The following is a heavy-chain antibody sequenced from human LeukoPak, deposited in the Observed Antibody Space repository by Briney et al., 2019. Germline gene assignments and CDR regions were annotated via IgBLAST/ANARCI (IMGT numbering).Heavy chain of an antibody. D-gene: IGHD3-10*01. J-gene: IGHJ4*02. V-gene: IGHV1-2*02. CDR3: ARATGRVVRGITWRYFDY. Sequence: ASVKVSRKASGYTFTGYYMHWVRQAPGQGLEWMGWINPNSGGTNYAQKFQGRVTMTRDTSISTAYMELSSLRSDDTAVYYCARATGRVVRGITWRYFDYWGQGTLVTVSS. CDR2: INPNSGGT. CDR1: GYTFTGYY.